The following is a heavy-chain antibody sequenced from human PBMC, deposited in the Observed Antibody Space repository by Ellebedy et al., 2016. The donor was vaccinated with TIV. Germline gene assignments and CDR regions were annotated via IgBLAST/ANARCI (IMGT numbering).Heavy chain of an antibody. J-gene: IGHJ4*02. V-gene: IGHV3-53*01. CDR1: GFTVSSNY. CDR2: IYSDGTT. CDR3: ARDGGTYSEYYFDF. D-gene: IGHD1-26*01. Sequence: GESLKISXAASGFTVSSNYMSWVRQAPGKGLEWMSVIYSDGTTYYAASVKGRFTISRDNSNNMLYLQMNNLRAEDTAVYYCARDGGTYSEYYFDFWGQGTLVTVSS.